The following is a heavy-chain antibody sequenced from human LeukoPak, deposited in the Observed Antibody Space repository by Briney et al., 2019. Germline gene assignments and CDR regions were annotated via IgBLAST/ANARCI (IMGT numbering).Heavy chain of an antibody. Sequence: SSETLSLTCTTSGAPISRFYWSCVRQPPGKGLEWIGNIYNGVPTFFNPSLKSRVTLSVDTSKTQFSLQLASVTAADTAVYYCVQTTGWPGFDYWGQGILVTVSS. D-gene: IGHD6-19*01. J-gene: IGHJ4*02. CDR3: VQTTGWPGFDY. CDR2: IYNGVPT. CDR1: GAPISRFY. V-gene: IGHV4-4*09.